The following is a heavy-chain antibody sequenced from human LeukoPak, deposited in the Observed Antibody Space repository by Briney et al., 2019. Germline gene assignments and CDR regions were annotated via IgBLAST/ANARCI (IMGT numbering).Heavy chain of an antibody. D-gene: IGHD3-22*01. CDR1: GYSFTSYW. Sequence: GESLKISCKGSGYSFTSYWIGWVRQMPGKGLEWMGIIHPGDSDTRYSPSFQGQVTISADKSISTAYLQWSSLKASDTAMYYCARPTTYYDSSGPWDYFDYWGQGTLVTVSS. CDR3: ARPTTYYDSSGPWDYFDY. CDR2: IHPGDSDT. J-gene: IGHJ4*02. V-gene: IGHV5-51*01.